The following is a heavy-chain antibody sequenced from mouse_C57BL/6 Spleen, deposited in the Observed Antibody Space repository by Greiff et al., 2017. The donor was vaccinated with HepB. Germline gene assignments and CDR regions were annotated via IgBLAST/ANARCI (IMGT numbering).Heavy chain of an antibody. D-gene: IGHD2-12*01. V-gene: IGHV1-82*01. CDR2: IYPGDGDT. CDR3: ARDRLRRDYFDY. Sequence: VQLQQSGPELVKPGASVKISCKASGYAFSSSWMNWVKQRPGKGLEWIGRIYPGDGDTNYNGKFKGKATLTADKSSSTAYMQLSSLTSEDSAVYFCARDRLRRDYFDYWGQGTTLTVSS. J-gene: IGHJ2*01. CDR1: GYAFSSSW.